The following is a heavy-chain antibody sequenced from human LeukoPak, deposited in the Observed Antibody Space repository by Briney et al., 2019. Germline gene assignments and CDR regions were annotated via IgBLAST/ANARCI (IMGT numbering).Heavy chain of an antibody. V-gene: IGHV5-51*01. J-gene: IGHJ3*02. Sequence: GQSLNISCKGSGYGFSSYFIAWVRQMPGKGLELMGTIFPGDAETKYSPSFQGQVTISADKSISTAYLQWSSLKASDTAMYYCARPRYSGSIAAFDIWGQGTMVTVSS. CDR1: GYGFSSYF. D-gene: IGHD1-26*01. CDR3: ARPRYSGSIAAFDI. CDR2: IFPGDAET.